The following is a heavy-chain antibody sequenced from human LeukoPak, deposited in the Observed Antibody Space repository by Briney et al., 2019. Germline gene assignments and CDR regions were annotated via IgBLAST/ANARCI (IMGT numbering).Heavy chain of an antibody. Sequence: SETLSLTCAVYGGSFSGYYWSWIRQPPGKGLEWIGEINHSGSTNYNPSLKSRVTISVDTSKNQFSLKLSSVTAADTAVYYCARGRKVRGVIGMYVWGKGTTVTVSS. D-gene: IGHD3-10*01. CDR2: INHSGST. V-gene: IGHV4-34*01. CDR3: ARGRKVRGVIGMYV. J-gene: IGHJ6*04. CDR1: GGSFSGYY.